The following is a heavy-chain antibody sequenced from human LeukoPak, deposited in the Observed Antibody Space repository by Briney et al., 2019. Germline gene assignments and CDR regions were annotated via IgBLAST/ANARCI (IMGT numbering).Heavy chain of an antibody. CDR3: ARRLIAAAGDSDY. Sequence: PSETLSLTCTVSGGSISSSSYYWGWIRQPPGKGLEWIGSIYYSGSTYYNPSLKSRVTISVDTSKNQFSLKLSSVTAADTAVYYCARRLIAAAGDSDYWGQGTLVTVSS. CDR2: IYYSGST. CDR1: GGSISSSSYY. J-gene: IGHJ4*02. D-gene: IGHD6-13*01. V-gene: IGHV4-39*01.